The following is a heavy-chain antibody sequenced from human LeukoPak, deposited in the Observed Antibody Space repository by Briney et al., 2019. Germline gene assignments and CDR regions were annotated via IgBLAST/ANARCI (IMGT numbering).Heavy chain of an antibody. Sequence: GGSLRLSCAASGFTFSSYSMNWVRQAPGKGLEWVSYISSSSSTIYYADSVKGRFTISRDNAKNSLYLQMNSLRAEDTAVYYCAREDVVRGVIIGSPVDYWGQGTLVTVSS. D-gene: IGHD3-10*01. CDR1: GFTFSSYS. V-gene: IGHV3-48*01. CDR3: AREDVVRGVIIGSPVDY. J-gene: IGHJ4*02. CDR2: ISSSSSTI.